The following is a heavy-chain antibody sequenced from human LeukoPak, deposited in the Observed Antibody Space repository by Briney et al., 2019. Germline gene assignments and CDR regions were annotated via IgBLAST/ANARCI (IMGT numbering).Heavy chain of an antibody. CDR1: RFTFSSYG. CDR3: AKDRCSNGAGCYYYYMDV. J-gene: IGHJ6*03. D-gene: IGHD2-8*01. Sequence: GGSLRLSCAASRFTFSSYGMHWVRQAPGKGLEWVAYIQYDGSNEQYADSVKGRFSISRDSSKNILYLQMNSLRAEDTAVYYCAKDRCSNGAGCYYYYMDVWAKGPRSPSP. CDR2: IQYDGSNE. V-gene: IGHV3-30*02.